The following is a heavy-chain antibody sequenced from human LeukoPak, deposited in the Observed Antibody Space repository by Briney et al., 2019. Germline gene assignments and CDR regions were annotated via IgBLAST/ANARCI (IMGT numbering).Heavy chain of an antibody. CDR1: GFTFSNYA. CDR3: AKDSFGAQLVKRVYYYYGMDV. D-gene: IGHD6-6*01. J-gene: IGHJ6*02. Sequence: GGSLRLSCAASGFTFSNYAMTWVRQAPGKGLEWVSSISDSATIAYYADSVNGRFTISRDASKSTLYLQMNSLRAEDTAIYYCAKDSFGAQLVKRVYYYYGMDVWGQGTTVTVSS. CDR2: ISDSATIA. V-gene: IGHV3-23*01.